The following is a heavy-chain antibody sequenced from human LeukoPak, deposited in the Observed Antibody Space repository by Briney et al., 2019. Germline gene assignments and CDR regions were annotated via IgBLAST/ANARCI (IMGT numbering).Heavy chain of an antibody. CDR1: GFTFSSYA. J-gene: IGHJ6*02. V-gene: IGHV3-23*01. CDR3: AKGLRPYYYGMDV. Sequence: PGGSLRLSCAASGFTFSSYAMSWVRQAPGKGLEWVSAISGSGGSTYYADSVRGRFTISRDNSKNTVYLQMNSLRAEDTAVYYCAKGLRPYYYGMDVWGQGTTVTVSS. CDR2: ISGSGGST.